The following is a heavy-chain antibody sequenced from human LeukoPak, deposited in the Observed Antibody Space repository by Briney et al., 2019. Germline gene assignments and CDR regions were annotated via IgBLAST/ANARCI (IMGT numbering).Heavy chain of an antibody. CDR2: ISSSGGTI. CDR1: GFTFSDYY. Sequence: PGGSLRLSCAASGFTFSDYYMTWIRQAPRQGLEWISYISSSGGTIFYADSVKGRFTISRDNAKNSLYLQMNSLRAEDTAVYFCASGPPGYYFNYWGQGTLVTVSS. J-gene: IGHJ4*02. CDR3: ASGPPGYYFNY. V-gene: IGHV3-11*04.